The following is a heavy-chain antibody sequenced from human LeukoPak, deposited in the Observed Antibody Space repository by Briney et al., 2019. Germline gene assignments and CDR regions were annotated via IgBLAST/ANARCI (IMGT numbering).Heavy chain of an antibody. CDR1: GYSFTSYW. D-gene: IGHD6-19*01. J-gene: IGHJ6*02. CDR3: ARSLGIAVAGTRYYGMDV. Sequence: GESLKISCKGSGYSFTSYWIGWVRQMPGKGLEWMGIIYPGDSDTRYSPSFQGQVTISADKSISTAYLQWSSLKASDTAMYYCARSLGIAVAGTRYYGMDVWGQGTTVTVSS. CDR2: IYPGDSDT. V-gene: IGHV5-51*01.